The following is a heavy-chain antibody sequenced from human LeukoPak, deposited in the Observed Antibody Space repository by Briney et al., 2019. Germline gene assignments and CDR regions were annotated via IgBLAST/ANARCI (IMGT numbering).Heavy chain of an antibody. CDR1: GGSVSSGTYY. D-gene: IGHD3-10*01. CDR2: IYYTGST. V-gene: IGHV4-61*01. J-gene: IGHJ4*02. CDR3: ARRGGSGRSFDY. Sequence: SETLSLTCTVSGGSVSSGTYYWSWIRQPPGKGLEWIGYIYYTGSTNYNPSPKSRLTISVDTSKNQFSLKLSSVTAADTVVYYCARRGGSGRSFDYWGQGTLVTVSS.